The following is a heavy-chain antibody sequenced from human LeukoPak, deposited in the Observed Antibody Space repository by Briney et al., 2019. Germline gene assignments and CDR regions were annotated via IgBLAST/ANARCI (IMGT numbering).Heavy chain of an antibody. CDR1: GFTFSDYY. CDR2: ISSSSSYT. Sequence: PGGSLRLSCAASGFTFSDYYMSWIRQAPGKGLEWVSYISSSSSYTNYADSVKGRFTISRDIAKNSLYLQMNSLRDEDTAVYYCARRHSYGYYFDYWGQGTLVTVSS. D-gene: IGHD5-18*01. V-gene: IGHV3-11*06. J-gene: IGHJ4*02. CDR3: ARRHSYGYYFDY.